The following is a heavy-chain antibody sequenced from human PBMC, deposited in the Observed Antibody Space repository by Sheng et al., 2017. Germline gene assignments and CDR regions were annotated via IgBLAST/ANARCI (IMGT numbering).Heavy chain of an antibody. CDR2: IDYSGATT. J-gene: IGHJ4*02. Sequence: EVQLVESGGGLVQPGGSLRVSCEASGFNFINLAMGWVRQAPGKGLEWVSSIDYSGATTYYADSVKGRFTVSRDNSKNTLYLQMKSLRAEDTAIYYCAKDARRTDGWYYFDYWGQGVLVTVSS. CDR1: GFNFINLA. D-gene: IGHD6-19*01. CDR3: AKDARRTDGWYYFDY. V-gene: IGHV3-23*04.